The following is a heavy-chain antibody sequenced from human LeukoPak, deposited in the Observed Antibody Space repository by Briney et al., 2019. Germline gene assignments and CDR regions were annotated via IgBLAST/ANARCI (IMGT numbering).Heavy chain of an antibody. D-gene: IGHD5-12*01. CDR3: ARDRGYGGYDGSFLFDY. CDR2: ISAYNGDT. V-gene: IGHV1-18*01. J-gene: IGHJ4*02. CDR1: GYTFTSYG. Sequence: ASVKVSCKASGYTFTSYGISWVRQAPGQGLEWMGWISAYNGDTNYAQKLQGRVTMTTDTSTSTAYMELRSLRSDDTAVYHCARDRGYGGYDGSFLFDYWGQGTLVTVSS.